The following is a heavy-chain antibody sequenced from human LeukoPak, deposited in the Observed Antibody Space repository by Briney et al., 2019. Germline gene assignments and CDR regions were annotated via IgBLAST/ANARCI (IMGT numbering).Heavy chain of an antibody. D-gene: IGHD4-23*01. CDR2: ISGSGGST. CDR1: GFTFSSYA. V-gene: IGHV3-23*01. CDR3: AKVGNSYCYYGMDV. J-gene: IGHJ6*02. Sequence: PGGSLRLSCAASGFTFSSYAMSWVRQAPGKGLEWVSAISGSGGSTYYADSVKGRFTISRDNSKNTLYLQMNSLRAEDTAVYYCAKVGNSYCYYGMDVWGQGTTVTVSS.